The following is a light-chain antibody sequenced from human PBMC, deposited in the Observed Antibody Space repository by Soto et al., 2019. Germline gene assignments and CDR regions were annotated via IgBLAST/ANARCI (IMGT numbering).Light chain of an antibody. CDR3: QSYDSSLSGYV. CDR1: RSNIGAGSD. Sequence: QSVLTQPPSVSGAPGQRVTISCTGSRSNIGAGSDVHWYQQLPGTAPKLVFYGNTNRPSGVPDRFSGSKSGTSASLAITGVQAEDAADYYCQSYDSSLSGYVFGTGTKLTVL. J-gene: IGLJ1*01. CDR2: GNT. V-gene: IGLV1-40*01.